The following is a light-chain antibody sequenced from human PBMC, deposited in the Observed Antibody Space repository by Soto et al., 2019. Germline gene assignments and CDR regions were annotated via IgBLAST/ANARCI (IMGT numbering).Light chain of an antibody. CDR3: QQYGSLPHPWVT. J-gene: IGKJ2*01. Sequence: EIVLTQSPGTLSLSPGERATLSCRASQSVSSSYLAWYQQKPGQAPRLLISGASTRATGIPDRFSGSGSESDFALTITRLEPEDFAVYYWQQYGSLPHPWVTFGQGTKLEIK. CDR2: GAS. V-gene: IGKV3-20*01. CDR1: QSVSSSY.